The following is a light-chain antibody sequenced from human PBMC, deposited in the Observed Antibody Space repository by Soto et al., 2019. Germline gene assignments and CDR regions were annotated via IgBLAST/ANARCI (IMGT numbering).Light chain of an antibody. CDR3: QHYGSSPHT. J-gene: IGKJ2*01. V-gene: IGKV3-20*01. CDR2: GAS. Sequence: EIVLTQSPGTLSLSPGERATLSCRASQSVSSSYLAWYQHKPGQAPRLLIYGASSRATGIPDRFGGSGSGTDFTLTISRLEPDDFAVYYCQHYGSSPHTFGQGTKLEIK. CDR1: QSVSSSY.